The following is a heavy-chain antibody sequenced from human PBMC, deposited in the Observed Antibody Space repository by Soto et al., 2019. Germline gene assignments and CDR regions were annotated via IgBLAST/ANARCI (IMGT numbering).Heavy chain of an antibody. D-gene: IGHD1-7*01. J-gene: IGHJ4*02. V-gene: IGHV3-23*01. Sequence: EVQLLESGGGSVQPGGSLRLSCAASGFTFSSYAMSWFRQAPGKGLEWVSAISGSGGSTYYADSVKGRFTISRDNSKNTLYLQMNSLRAEDTAVYYCATDPPDITGTTRPDYWGQGTLVTVSS. CDR2: ISGSGGST. CDR1: GFTFSSYA. CDR3: ATDPPDITGTTRPDY.